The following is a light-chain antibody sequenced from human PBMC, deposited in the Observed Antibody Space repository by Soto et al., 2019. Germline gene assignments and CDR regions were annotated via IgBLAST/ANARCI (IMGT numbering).Light chain of an antibody. CDR3: QQYKNGGT. CDR2: GAS. J-gene: IGKJ1*01. V-gene: IGKV3-15*01. Sequence: EIVMTQSPATLSVSPGERATLSCRASQSVSNNLAWYQKKPGQAPRLLIYGASTRATGIPARFSGSGSGTEFTLPISSLQSEDFAFYYCQQYKNGGTVGQGTRVDIK. CDR1: QSVSNN.